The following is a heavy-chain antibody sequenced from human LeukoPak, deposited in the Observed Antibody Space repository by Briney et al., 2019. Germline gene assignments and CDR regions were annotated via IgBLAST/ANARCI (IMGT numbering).Heavy chain of an antibody. CDR1: GFTFNKFW. D-gene: IGHD3-9*01. Sequence: GGSLRLSCTAPGFTFNKFWVSWVRQAPGKGLEWVANIKQDGSQKYYVDSVKGRFTISRDNAKNSLYLQMNSLRAEDTAVYYCARVDGPWGQGTLVTVSS. CDR2: IKQDGSQK. CDR3: ARVDGP. J-gene: IGHJ5*02. V-gene: IGHV3-7*03.